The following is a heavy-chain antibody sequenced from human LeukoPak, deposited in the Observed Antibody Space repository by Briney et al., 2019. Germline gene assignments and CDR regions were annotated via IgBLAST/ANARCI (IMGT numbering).Heavy chain of an antibody. Sequence: PGGSLRLSCAASGFTVSSYEMNWVRQAPGKGLEWVSYISSSGNTIFYVDSVKGRFTISRDNAKNSLYLQMNSLRAEDTAVYYCARGRYSYGLYYFDYWGQGTLVTVSS. J-gene: IGHJ4*02. CDR1: GFTVSSYE. CDR2: ISSSGNTI. V-gene: IGHV3-48*03. D-gene: IGHD5-18*01. CDR3: ARGRYSYGLYYFDY.